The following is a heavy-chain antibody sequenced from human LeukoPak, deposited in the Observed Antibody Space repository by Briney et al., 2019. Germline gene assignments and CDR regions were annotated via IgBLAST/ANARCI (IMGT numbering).Heavy chain of an antibody. CDR2: ISYDGSNK. CDR1: GFTFSSYP. CDR3: ARKGGYRYGS. D-gene: IGHD5-18*01. J-gene: IGHJ5*02. V-gene: IGHV3-30*04. Sequence: GRSLRLSCSASGFTFSSYPMHWVRLAPGKGLEWVAVISYDGSNKYYADSVKGRFTISRDNSKNTLSLQMESLRPDDTAVYYCARKGGYRYGSWGQGTLVTVSS.